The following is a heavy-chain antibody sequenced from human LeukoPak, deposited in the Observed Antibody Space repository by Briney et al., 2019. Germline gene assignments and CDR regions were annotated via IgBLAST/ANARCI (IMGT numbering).Heavy chain of an antibody. D-gene: IGHD1-26*01. CDR2: ISGSGGST. CDR1: GFTFSGYA. V-gene: IGHV3-23*01. CDR3: ATHRGVGATTDFDY. J-gene: IGHJ4*02. Sequence: GGSLRLSCAASGFTFSGYAMSWVRQAPGKGLEWVSGISGSGGSTYYADSVKGRFTISRDNSKNTLYLQMNSLRAEDTAVYYCATHRGVGATTDFDYWGQGTLVTVSS.